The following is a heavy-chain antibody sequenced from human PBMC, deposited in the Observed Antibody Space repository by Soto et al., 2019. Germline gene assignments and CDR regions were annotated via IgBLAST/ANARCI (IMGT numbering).Heavy chain of an antibody. CDR2: INPGNGNT. V-gene: IGHV1-3*01. Sequence: GASVKVSCKASVGTFSSYTISWVRQAPGQGLEWMGRINPGNGNTKYSQKFQGRVTITRDTSASTAYMELSSLRSEDTAVYYCATEYSGYDYYYYMDVWGKGTTVTVSS. CDR1: VGTFSSYT. D-gene: IGHD5-12*01. CDR3: ATEYSGYDYYYYMDV. J-gene: IGHJ6*03.